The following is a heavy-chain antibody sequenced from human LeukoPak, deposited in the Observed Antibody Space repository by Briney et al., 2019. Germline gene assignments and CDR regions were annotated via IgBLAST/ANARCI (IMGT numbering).Heavy chain of an antibody. J-gene: IGHJ5*01. CDR1: GGSISGYY. V-gene: IGHV4-59*08. CDR2: IYFGGTT. D-gene: IGHD1-14*01. CDR3: ARRTAKWNHRSPEFDP. Sequence: SETLSLTCTVSGGSISGYYWSWIRQPPGKGLEWIGDIYFGGTTNYKTSLKSRVTISLHTSTNQFSLNLTSVTAADTGEYFCARRTAKWNHRSPEFDPWGQGTLVIVSS.